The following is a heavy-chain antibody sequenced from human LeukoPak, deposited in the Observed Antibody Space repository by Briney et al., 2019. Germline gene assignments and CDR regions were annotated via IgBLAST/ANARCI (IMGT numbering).Heavy chain of an antibody. D-gene: IGHD6-13*01. V-gene: IGHV3-30*02. CDR1: GLSFSNYG. CDR3: AKQHSSSWGFIAS. J-gene: IGHJ4*02. CDR2: TKNDCTVK. Sequence: GRSLRLSCAASGLSFSNYGMHCVRQPPGKGLEWVAVTKNDCTVKYYADSLQGRLTISRDNSNNTLYLQVNGLRAEDTAVYYCAKQHSSSWGFIASWGQGTLVTVSS.